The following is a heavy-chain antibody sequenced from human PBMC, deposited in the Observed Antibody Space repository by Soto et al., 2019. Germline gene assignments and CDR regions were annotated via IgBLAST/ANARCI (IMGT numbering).Heavy chain of an antibody. CDR1: GVSITTNGYS. J-gene: IGHJ4*02. V-gene: IGHV4-30-2*01. CDR3: ATYTAFAKYYFDY. Sequence: SETLSLTCAVSGVSITTNGYSWSWIRQPPGKGLEWIGYIYPSGTIFYNPSLNSRVTISADTSNNQLSLKLTSVTAADTAVYFCATYTAFAKYYFDYWGRGTLVTVSS. D-gene: IGHD3-16*01. CDR2: IYPSGTI.